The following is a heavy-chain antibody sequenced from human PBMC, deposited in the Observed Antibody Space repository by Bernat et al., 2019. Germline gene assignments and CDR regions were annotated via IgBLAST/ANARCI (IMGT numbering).Heavy chain of an antibody. V-gene: IGHV3-30*18. J-gene: IGHJ4*02. D-gene: IGHD3-10*01. CDR2: ISYDGSNK. CDR3: AKDRVTMVRVVTLSDY. Sequence: QVQLVESGGGVVQPGRSLRLSCAASGFTFSSYGMHWVRQAPGKGLEWVAVISYDGSNKYYADSVKGRFTISRDNSKNTLYLQMNSLRAEETAVYYCAKDRVTMVRVVTLSDYWGQGTLVTVSS. CDR1: GFTFSSYG.